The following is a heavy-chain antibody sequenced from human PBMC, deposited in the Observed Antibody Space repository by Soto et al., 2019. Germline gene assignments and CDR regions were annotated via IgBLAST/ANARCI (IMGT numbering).Heavy chain of an antibody. V-gene: IGHV3-23*01. J-gene: IGHJ6*03. CDR3: ARDPLLYCSGGSCYSDPYYYYMDV. CDR2: SSGSGGST. D-gene: IGHD2-15*01. Sequence: SRIRKKPRKGLEWVSDSSGSGGSTYYADSVKGRFTISRDNAKNTLYLQMNSLRAEDTAVYYCARDPLLYCSGGSCYSDPYYYYMDVWGKGTTVTVSS.